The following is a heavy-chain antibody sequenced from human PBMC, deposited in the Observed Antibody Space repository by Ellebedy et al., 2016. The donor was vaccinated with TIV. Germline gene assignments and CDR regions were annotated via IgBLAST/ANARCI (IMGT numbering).Heavy chain of an antibody. CDR3: ARHGSSGWSLPYDY. V-gene: IGHV4-39*01. CDR1: GGSISSSSYY. CDR2: IYYSGST. Sequence: SETLSLTXTVSGGSISSSSYYWGWIRQPPGKGLEWIGSIYYSGSTYYNPSLKSRVTISVDTSKNQFSLKLSSVTAADTAVYYCARHGSSGWSLPYDYWGQGTLVTVSS. J-gene: IGHJ4*02. D-gene: IGHD6-19*01.